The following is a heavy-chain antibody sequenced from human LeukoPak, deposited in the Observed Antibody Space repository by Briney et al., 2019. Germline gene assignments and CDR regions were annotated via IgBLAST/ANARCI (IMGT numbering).Heavy chain of an antibody. CDR3: AKGGYNYAPGLDY. Sequence: PGGSLRLSCAASGFTFSSHGMNWVRQAPGKGLEWVAVTSSDGSNKFYADSVKGRFTISRDNSKNILYLQMNSLRAEDTAVYYCAKGGYNYAPGLDYWGQGTLVTVSS. CDR1: GFTFSSHG. D-gene: IGHD5-18*01. J-gene: IGHJ4*02. V-gene: IGHV3-30*18. CDR2: TSSDGSNK.